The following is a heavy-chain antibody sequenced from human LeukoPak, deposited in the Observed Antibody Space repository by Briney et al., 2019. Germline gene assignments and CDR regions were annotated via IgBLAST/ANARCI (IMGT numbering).Heavy chain of an antibody. J-gene: IGHJ3*02. Sequence: ASVKVSCRASGHTFINYGISWVRQAPGQGLEWMGWTSDHIGNTNKEYAQKFQGRVTMTTDASTSTAYMELRSLRSDDTAVYYCARARHIGSSTDAFDIWGQGTMVTVSA. V-gene: IGHV1-18*01. CDR2: TSDHIGNT. D-gene: IGHD1-26*01. CDR3: ARARHIGSSTDAFDI. CDR1: GHTFINYG.